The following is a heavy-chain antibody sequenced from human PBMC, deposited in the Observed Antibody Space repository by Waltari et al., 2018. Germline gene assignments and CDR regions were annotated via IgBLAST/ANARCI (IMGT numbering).Heavy chain of an antibody. CDR3: AALLDYDFWSGYQQGMDV. V-gene: IGHV3-30*03. J-gene: IGHJ6*02. Sequence: VQLLESGGGVVQPGRSLRLSCAASGFTFSSYGMHWVRQAPGKGLEWVAVISYDGSNKYYADSVKGRFTISRDNSKNTLYLQMNSLRAEDTAVYYCAALLDYDFWSGYQQGMDVWDQGTTVTVSS. CDR1: GFTFSSYG. CDR2: ISYDGSNK. D-gene: IGHD3-3*01.